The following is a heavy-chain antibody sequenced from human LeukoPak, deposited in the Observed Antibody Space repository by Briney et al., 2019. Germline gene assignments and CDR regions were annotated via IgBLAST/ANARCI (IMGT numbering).Heavy chain of an antibody. V-gene: IGHV3-48*04. CDR1: GFTFSSYA. CDR2: ISSSGTTI. J-gene: IGHJ6*03. D-gene: IGHD5-12*01. Sequence: GGSLRLSCAASGFTFSSYAMSWVRQAPGKGLEWVSYISSSGTTIYYADSVKGRFTISRDNAKNSLYLQMNSLRAEDTAVYYCARLDIYYYYYMDVWGKGTTVTISS. CDR3: ARLDIYYYYYMDV.